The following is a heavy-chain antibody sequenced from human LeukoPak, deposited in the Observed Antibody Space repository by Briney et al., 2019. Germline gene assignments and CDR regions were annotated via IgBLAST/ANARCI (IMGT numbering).Heavy chain of an antibody. V-gene: IGHV3-66*02. CDR1: GFTFSSNY. D-gene: IGHD3-9*01. Sequence: GGSLRLSCAASGFTFSSNYMSWVRQAPGKGLEWVSVIYSGGSAYYADSVKGRFTSSRDNSKNTLYLQMNSLRAEDTAVYYCARDSDWAYFDYWGQGTLVTVSS. CDR2: IYSGGSA. CDR3: ARDSDWAYFDY. J-gene: IGHJ4*02.